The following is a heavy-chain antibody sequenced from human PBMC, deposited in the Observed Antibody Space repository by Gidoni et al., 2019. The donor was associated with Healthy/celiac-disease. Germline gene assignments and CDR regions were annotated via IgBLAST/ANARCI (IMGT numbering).Heavy chain of an antibody. CDR1: GYSFTNYV. V-gene: IGHV1-3*01. CDR2: INAGNGNT. Sequence: QVHLVQSGAEVKNPGASVKVSCKASGYSFTNYVMHWVRQAPGQRLEWMGWINAGNGNTKYSQTFQGIVPVTRDTSANTAYMELRSLRSEDTALYYCARDDSGYDRGFDYWGQGTLVTVSS. J-gene: IGHJ4*02. CDR3: ARDDSGYDRGFDY. D-gene: IGHD5-12*01.